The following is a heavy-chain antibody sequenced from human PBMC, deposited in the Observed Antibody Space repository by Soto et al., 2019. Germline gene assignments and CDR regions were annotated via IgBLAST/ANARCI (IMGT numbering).Heavy chain of an antibody. V-gene: IGHV6-1*01. Sequence: QVQLQQSGPGLVKPSQTLSLTCAISGDSVSTNSATWGWIRQSPSRGLEWLGRTYYRSKWYNDYAVSVKGRITINPDTSNNQPSLQLNSVTPDDTAVYYCARLIGNSWLDSWGQGTLVTVSS. CDR3: ARLIGNSWLDS. J-gene: IGHJ5*01. D-gene: IGHD2-8*01. CDR2: TYYRSKWYN. CDR1: GDSVSTNSAT.